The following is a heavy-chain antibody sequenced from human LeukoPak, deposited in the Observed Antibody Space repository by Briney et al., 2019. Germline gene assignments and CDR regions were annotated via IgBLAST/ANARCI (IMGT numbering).Heavy chain of an antibody. D-gene: IGHD3-22*01. Sequence: GGSLRLSCEASGFTFSSYAMHWVRQAPGKGLEWVAVISYDGSNKYYADSVKGRFTISRDNSKNTLYLQMNSLRAEDTAVYYCARDGPSSGHYYFDYWGQGTLVTVSS. CDR2: ISYDGSNK. CDR1: GFTFSSYA. J-gene: IGHJ4*02. CDR3: ARDGPSSGHYYFDY. V-gene: IGHV3-30-3*01.